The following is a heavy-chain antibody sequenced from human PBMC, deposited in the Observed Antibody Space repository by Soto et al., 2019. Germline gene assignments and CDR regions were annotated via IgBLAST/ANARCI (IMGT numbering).Heavy chain of an antibody. J-gene: IGHJ4*02. Sequence: EVQLVESGGTLVQPGGSLRLSCAASGFTVSSHYMHWVRRAPGKGLEWVSVIYSGGTTYYAGSVRGRFTISRDNSKNTLYLQMTSLRAEDTSVYFCARDRTISDYRSSGALGLWGQGNLVTVSS. V-gene: IGHV3-66*01. D-gene: IGHD6-6*01. CDR3: ARDRTISDYRSSGALGL. CDR1: GFTVSSHY. CDR2: IYSGGTT.